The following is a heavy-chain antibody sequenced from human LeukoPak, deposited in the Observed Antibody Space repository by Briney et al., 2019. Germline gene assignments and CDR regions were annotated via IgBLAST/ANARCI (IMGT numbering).Heavy chain of an antibody. CDR2: ISYDGSNK. Sequence: GGSLRLSCAASGFTFSSYAMHWVRQAPGKGLEWVQVISYDGSNKYYADSVKGRFTISRDNSKNTLYLQMNSLRAEDTAVYYCARGSIAAAGTMFDPWGQGTLVTVSS. CDR1: GFTFSSYA. CDR3: ARGSIAAAGTMFDP. J-gene: IGHJ5*02. V-gene: IGHV3-30*04. D-gene: IGHD6-13*01.